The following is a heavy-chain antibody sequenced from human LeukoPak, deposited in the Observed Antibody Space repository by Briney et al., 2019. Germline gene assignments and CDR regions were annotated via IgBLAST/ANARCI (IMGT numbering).Heavy chain of an antibody. J-gene: IGHJ6*02. CDR3: AKVGHSSSWNYFYYGMDV. Sequence: PGGSLRLSCAASGFAFSSTGMHWVRQAPGKGLEWVAVILHDGSNKYYGESVKGRFTISRDNSKNTLFLHMNSLRADDTGVYYCAKVGHSSSWNYFYYGMDVWGQGTTVTVSS. CDR1: GFAFSSTG. V-gene: IGHV3-33*05. CDR2: ILHDGSNK. D-gene: IGHD6-13*01.